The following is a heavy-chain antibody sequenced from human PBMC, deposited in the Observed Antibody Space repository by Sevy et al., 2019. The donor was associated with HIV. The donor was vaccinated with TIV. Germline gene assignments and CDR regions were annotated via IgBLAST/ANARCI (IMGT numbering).Heavy chain of an antibody. CDR3: ARDRTIVVAGMDV. D-gene: IGHD3-22*01. V-gene: IGHV3-21*01. Sequence: GGSLRLSCAASGFTFSSYSMNWVRQAPGKGLEWVSSISSSSSYIYYADSVKGRFTISRDNAKNSLYLQMNSLRAEDTAVYYCARDRTIVVAGMDVWGQGTTVTVSS. CDR2: ISSSSSYI. CDR1: GFTFSSYS. J-gene: IGHJ6*02.